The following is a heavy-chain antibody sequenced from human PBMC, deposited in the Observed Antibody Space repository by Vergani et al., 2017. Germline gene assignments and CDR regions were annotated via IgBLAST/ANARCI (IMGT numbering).Heavy chain of an antibody. J-gene: IGHJ4*02. CDR3: ARETRDTPSSLDY. CDR2: ISGSGGNT. D-gene: IGHD5-24*01. CDR1: GFTFSSYA. Sequence: EVQLLESGGNLIQPGGSLRLSCGASGFTFSSYAMTWVRLAPGKGLQWVSAISGSGGNTFYTDSVKGRFTISKDLSKNTLYLQMNSLRGDDTAVYYCARETRDTPSSLDYWGQGTLVTVSS. V-gene: IGHV3-23*01.